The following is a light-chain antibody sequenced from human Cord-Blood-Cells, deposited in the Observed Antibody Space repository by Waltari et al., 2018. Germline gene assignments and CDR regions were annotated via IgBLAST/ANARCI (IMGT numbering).Light chain of an antibody. CDR3: QQYGSSPYT. CDR2: GAS. V-gene: IGKV3-20*01. CDR1: QSVSSSY. J-gene: IGKJ2*01. Sequence: TVLTQSPGTLSLSPGERATPSCRASQSVSSSYLAWYQQKPGQAPRLLIYGASSRATGIPDRFSGSGSGTDFTLTISRLEPEDFAVYYCQQYGSSPYTFGQGTKLEIK.